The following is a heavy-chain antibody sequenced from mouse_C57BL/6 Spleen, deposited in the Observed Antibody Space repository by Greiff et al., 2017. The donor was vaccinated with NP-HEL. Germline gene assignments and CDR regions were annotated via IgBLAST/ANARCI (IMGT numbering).Heavy chain of an antibody. CDR3: ARHEPLITTGAMDY. V-gene: IGHV5-12*01. CDR1: GFTFSDYY. CDR2: ISNGGGST. Sequence: EVKLVESGGGLVQPGGSLKLSCAASGFTFSDYYMYWVRQTPEKRLEWVAYISNGGGSTYYPDTVKGRFTISRDNAKNTLYLQMSRLKSEDTAMYYCARHEPLITTGAMDYWGQGTSVTVSS. J-gene: IGHJ4*01. D-gene: IGHD1-1*01.